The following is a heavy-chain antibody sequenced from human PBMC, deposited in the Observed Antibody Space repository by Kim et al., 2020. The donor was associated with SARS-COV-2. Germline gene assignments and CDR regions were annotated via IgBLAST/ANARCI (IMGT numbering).Heavy chain of an antibody. D-gene: IGHD6-13*01. V-gene: IGHV4-34*01. CDR3: ARGGQLVPYNDY. Sequence: SETLSLTCAVYGGSFSGYYWSWIRQPPGKGLEWIGEINHSGSTNYNPSLKSRVTISVDTSKNQFSLKLSSVTAAATAVYYCARGGQLVPYNDYWGPVTLVNDST. J-gene: IGHJ4*02. CDR1: GGSFSGYY. CDR2: INHSGST.